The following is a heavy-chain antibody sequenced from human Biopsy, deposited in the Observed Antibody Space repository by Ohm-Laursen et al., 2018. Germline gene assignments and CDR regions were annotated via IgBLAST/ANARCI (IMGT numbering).Heavy chain of an antibody. J-gene: IGHJ4*02. CDR1: GFTVSSNY. Sequence: SLRLSCAASGFTVSSNYMSWVRQAPGKGLEWVSIIYSGGSPYYADSVRGRFAISRDTSKNSLLLHMNSLRAEDTGVYYCAKPADSYGSEFYFDYWGQGTLVTVSS. V-gene: IGHV3-66*04. D-gene: IGHD4-17*01. CDR2: IYSGGSP. CDR3: AKPADSYGSEFYFDY.